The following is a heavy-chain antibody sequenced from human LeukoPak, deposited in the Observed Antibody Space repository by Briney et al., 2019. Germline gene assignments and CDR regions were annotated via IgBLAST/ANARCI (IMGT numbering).Heavy chain of an antibody. J-gene: IGHJ6*03. CDR2: IIPIFGTA. CDR3: ARGGKGSGWYEDYYYMDV. Sequence: EASVKVSCKASGGTFSSYAISWVRQAPGQGLEWMGGIIPIFGTANYAQKFQGRVTITADKSTSTAYMELSSLRSEDTAVYYCARGGKGSGWYEDYYYMDVWGKGTTVTVSS. D-gene: IGHD6-19*01. V-gene: IGHV1-69*06. CDR1: GGTFSSYA.